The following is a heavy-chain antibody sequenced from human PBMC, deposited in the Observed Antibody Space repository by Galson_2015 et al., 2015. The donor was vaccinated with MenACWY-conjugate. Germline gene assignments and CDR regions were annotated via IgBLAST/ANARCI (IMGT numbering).Heavy chain of an antibody. J-gene: IGHJ4*02. D-gene: IGHD3/OR15-3a*01. V-gene: IGHV4-39*01. CDR1: GGSISSSSYY. CDR3: AVSRTGTLDY. Sequence: SETLSLTCTVSGGSISSSSYYWGWIRQPPGKGLEWIGSIYYSGSTYYNPSLKSRVTISVDTSKNQFSLKLSSVTAADTAVYYCAVSRTGTLDYWGQGTLVTVSS. CDR2: IYYSGST.